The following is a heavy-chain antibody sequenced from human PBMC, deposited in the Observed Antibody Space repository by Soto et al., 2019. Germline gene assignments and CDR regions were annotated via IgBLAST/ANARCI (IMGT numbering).Heavy chain of an antibody. J-gene: IGHJ6*02. V-gene: IGHV1-8*01. CDR2: MNPNSGNT. CDR1: GYTFTSYD. D-gene: IGHD2-8*01. Sequence: ASVKVSCKASGYTFTSYDINWVRQATGQGLEWMGWMNPNSGNTGYAQKFQGRVTMTRNTSISTAYMELSSLRSEDTAVYYRARSFRVYAIGYYYYYGMDVWGQGTTVTVSS. CDR3: ARSFRVYAIGYYYYYGMDV.